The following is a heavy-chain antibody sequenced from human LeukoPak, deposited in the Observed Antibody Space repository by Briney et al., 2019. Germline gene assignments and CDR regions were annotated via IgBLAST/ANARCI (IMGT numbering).Heavy chain of an antibody. CDR1: GFTFSSYA. Sequence: GGSLRLSCAASGFTFSSYAMSWVRQAPGKGLEWVSAISGSGGSTYYADSVKGRFTISRDNSKNTLYLQMNSLRDEDTAMYYCAKVGTRMASSYFDYWGQGTLITVSS. V-gene: IGHV3-23*01. D-gene: IGHD2-8*01. CDR3: AKVGTRMASSYFDY. J-gene: IGHJ4*02. CDR2: ISGSGGST.